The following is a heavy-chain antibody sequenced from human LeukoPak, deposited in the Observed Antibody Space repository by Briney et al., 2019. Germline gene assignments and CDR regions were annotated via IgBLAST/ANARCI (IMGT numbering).Heavy chain of an antibody. V-gene: IGHV4-39*07. J-gene: IGHJ5*02. CDR2: IYYSGST. CDR1: GGSISSTSYY. D-gene: IGHD6-19*01. Sequence: SETLSLTCTVSGGSISSTSYYWGWIRQPPGKGLEWIGNIYYSGSTYYNPSLKSRVTISVDTSKNQFSLKLSSVTAADTAVYYCARDQGSGFGREIRDWFDPWGQGTLVTVSS. CDR3: ARDQGSGFGREIRDWFDP.